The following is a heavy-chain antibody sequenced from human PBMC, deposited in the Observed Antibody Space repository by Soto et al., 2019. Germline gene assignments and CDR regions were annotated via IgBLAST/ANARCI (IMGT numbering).Heavy chain of an antibody. D-gene: IGHD4-4*01. CDR2: IYHSGST. J-gene: IGHJ4*02. V-gene: IGHV4-30-2*01. Sequence: SETLSLTCAVSGGSISSGGYSWSWIRQPPGKGLEWIGYIYHSGSTYYNPSLKSRVTISVDRSKNQFSLKLSSVTAADTAVYNCARGNTVKREYYFDYWGQGTLVTVSS. CDR1: GGSISSGGYS. CDR3: ARGNTVKREYYFDY.